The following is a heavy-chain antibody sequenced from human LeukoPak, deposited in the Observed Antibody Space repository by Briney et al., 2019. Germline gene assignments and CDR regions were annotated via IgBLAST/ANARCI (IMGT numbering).Heavy chain of an antibody. CDR2: IYYSGST. CDR1: GGSISSCY. V-gene: IGHV4-59*01. J-gene: IGHJ4*02. D-gene: IGHD3-9*01. CDR3: ARGGGDILTGYFAIDY. Sequence: SETLSLTCTVSGGSISSCYWSWIRQPPGKGLEWIGYIYYSGSTNYNPSLKSRVTISVDTSKNQFSLKLSSVTAADTAVYYCARGGGDILTGYFAIDYWGQGTLVTVSS.